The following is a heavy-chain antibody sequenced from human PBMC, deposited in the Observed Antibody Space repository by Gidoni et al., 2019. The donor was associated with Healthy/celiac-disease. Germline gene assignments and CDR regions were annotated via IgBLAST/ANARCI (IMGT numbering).Heavy chain of an antibody. Sequence: QVQLQQWGAGLLKPSVTLSLTCAVYGGSFSGYSWSGIRKPPGKGREWIGEINHSGSTNYNPAQKNRVTISVDTSKNQFSLKLSSVTAADTAVYYGARRGAYYYGSGSYYKTIFDYWGQGTLVTVSS. CDR2: INHSGST. J-gene: IGHJ4*02. D-gene: IGHD3-10*01. CDR3: ARRGAYYYGSGSYYKTIFDY. V-gene: IGHV4-34*01. CDR1: GGSFSGYS.